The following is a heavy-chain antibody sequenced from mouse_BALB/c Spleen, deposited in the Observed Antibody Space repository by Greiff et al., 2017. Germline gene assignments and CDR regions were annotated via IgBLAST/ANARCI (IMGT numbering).Heavy chain of an antibody. CDR2: IYPGNVNT. CDR3: ARWYDGFDY. D-gene: IGHD2-14*01. Sequence: VQLQQSGPELVKPGASVRISCKASGYTFTSYYIHWVKQRPGQGLEWIGWIYPGNVNTKYNEKFKGKATLTADKSSSTAYMQLSSLTSEDSAVYCCARWYDGFDYWGQGTTLTVSS. V-gene: IGHV1S56*01. J-gene: IGHJ2*01. CDR1: GYTFTSYY.